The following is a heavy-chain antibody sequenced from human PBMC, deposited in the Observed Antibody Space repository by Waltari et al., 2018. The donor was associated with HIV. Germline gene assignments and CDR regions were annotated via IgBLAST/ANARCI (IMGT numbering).Heavy chain of an antibody. CDR3: ARRSLDRYFDL. J-gene: IGHJ2*01. Sequence: QGQLQQGGAGLLKPSETLSLTCAVYGGSFSDYYWNWIRQSPGKGLEWIGEINHSGSTNYNPSLKSRVTISVDTSKNQFSLKVSSVTAADTAAYYCARRSLDRYFDLWGRGTLVTVSS. CDR1: GGSFSDYY. CDR2: INHSGST. V-gene: IGHV4-34*01.